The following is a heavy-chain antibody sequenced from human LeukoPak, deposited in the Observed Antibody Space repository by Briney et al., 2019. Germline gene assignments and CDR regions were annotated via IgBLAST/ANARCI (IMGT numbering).Heavy chain of an antibody. V-gene: IGHV4-39*07. D-gene: IGHD3-10*01. J-gene: IGHJ4*02. Sequence: SETLSLTCTVSGGSISSSSYYWGWIRQPPGKGLEWIGSIYYSGSTYYNPSLKSRVTISVDTTKNQFSLKLSSVTAADTAVYYCARGDYYGSGSYPDYWGQGTLVTVSS. CDR1: GGSISSSSYY. CDR3: ARGDYYGSGSYPDY. CDR2: IYYSGST.